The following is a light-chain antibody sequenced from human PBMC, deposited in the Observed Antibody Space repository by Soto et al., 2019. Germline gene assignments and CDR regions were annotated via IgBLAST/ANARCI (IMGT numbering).Light chain of an antibody. CDR3: QQYNSYSWT. Sequence: DIQMTQSPSTLSASVGDRVTITCRASQTINSWLAWYQQKPGKAPNLLISDASGLESGVPSRFSGSGSGTEFTLTISSLQPDDFATYYCQQYNSYSWTFGQGTKVEIQ. CDR1: QTINSW. J-gene: IGKJ1*01. V-gene: IGKV1-5*01. CDR2: DAS.